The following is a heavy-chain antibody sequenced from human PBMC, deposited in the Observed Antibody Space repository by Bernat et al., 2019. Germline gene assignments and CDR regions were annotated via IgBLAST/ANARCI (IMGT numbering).Heavy chain of an antibody. V-gene: IGHV3-21*01. CDR1: GFTFSSYS. CDR2: ISSSSSYI. J-gene: IGHJ6*02. D-gene: IGHD5-12*01. CDR3: ARFKDGYNYYYYYGMDV. Sequence: EVQLVESGGGLVKPGGSLRLSCAASGFTFSSYSMNWVRQAPGKGLEWVSSISSSSSYIYYADSVKGRFTISRDNDKNSLYLQMNSLRSEDTAVYYCARFKDGYNYYYYYGMDVWGQGTTVTVSS.